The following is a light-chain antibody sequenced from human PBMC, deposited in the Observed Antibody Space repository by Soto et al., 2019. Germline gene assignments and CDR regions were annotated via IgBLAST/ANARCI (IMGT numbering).Light chain of an antibody. V-gene: IGKV1-9*01. J-gene: IGKJ1*01. Sequence: IQLTRSPSSLSASVGDRVTITCRAGQGISSSLAWYQQKPGKAPNLLISAASTLETGVPSRFSGSGSGTDFALTISSLQPEDFATYYCQQIDSYPRTFGQGTKVEIK. CDR3: QQIDSYPRT. CDR2: AAS. CDR1: QGISSS.